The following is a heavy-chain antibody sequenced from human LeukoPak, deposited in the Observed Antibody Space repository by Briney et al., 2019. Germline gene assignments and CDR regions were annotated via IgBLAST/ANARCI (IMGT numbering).Heavy chain of an antibody. V-gene: IGHV4-34*01. CDR3: ARFAAAGTFNYYYMDV. Sequence: SETLSLTCAVYGGSFSGYYWSWIRQPPGKGLEWIGEINHSGSTNYNPSLKSRVTISVDTSKNQFSLKLSSVTAADTAVYYCARFAAAGTFNYYYMDVWGKGTTVTVSS. CDR2: INHSGST. J-gene: IGHJ6*03. CDR1: GGSFSGYY. D-gene: IGHD6-13*01.